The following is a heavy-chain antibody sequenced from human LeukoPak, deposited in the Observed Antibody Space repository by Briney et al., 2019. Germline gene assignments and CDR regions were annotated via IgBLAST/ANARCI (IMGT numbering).Heavy chain of an antibody. Sequence: PSETLSLTCAVYGGPFSGYYWSWIRQPPGKGLEWIGEINHSGSTNYNPSLKSRVTISVDTSKNQFSLKLSSVTAADTAVYYCARVVAGTLMNHWGQGTLVTVSS. J-gene: IGHJ5*02. CDR1: GGPFSGYY. D-gene: IGHD6-19*01. V-gene: IGHV4-34*01. CDR3: ARVVAGTLMNH. CDR2: INHSGST.